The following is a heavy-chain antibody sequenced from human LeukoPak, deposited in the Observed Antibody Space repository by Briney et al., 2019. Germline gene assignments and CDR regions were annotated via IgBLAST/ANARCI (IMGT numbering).Heavy chain of an antibody. V-gene: IGHV3-20*04. CDR1: GFTFDDYG. J-gene: IGHJ4*02. Sequence: GGSLRLSCAASGFTFDDYGMTWLRQAPGKGLEWVSGINWNDGNTGYAGSVKGRFTISRDNAQNSLYLQMNSLRAEDTALYYCARVASNYDLDYWGQGTLVSVSS. CDR3: ARVASNYDLDY. D-gene: IGHD4-11*01. CDR2: INWNDGNT.